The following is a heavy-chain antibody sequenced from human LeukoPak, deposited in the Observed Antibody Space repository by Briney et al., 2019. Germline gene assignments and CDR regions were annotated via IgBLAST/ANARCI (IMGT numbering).Heavy chain of an antibody. CDR1: GGSISSYY. V-gene: IGHV4-59*05. CDR2: IYYSGST. CDR3: ARSHPDYYDSSGYLFDY. D-gene: IGHD3-22*01. Sequence: PSETLSLTCTVSGGSISSYYWSWIRQPPGKGLEWIGSIYYSGSTYYNPSLKSRVTISVDTSKNQFSLKLSSVTAADTAVYYCARSHPDYYDSSGYLFDYWGQGTPVTVSS. J-gene: IGHJ4*02.